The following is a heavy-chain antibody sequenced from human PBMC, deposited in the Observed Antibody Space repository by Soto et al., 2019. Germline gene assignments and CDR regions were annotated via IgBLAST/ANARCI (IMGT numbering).Heavy chain of an antibody. CDR3: ARRKMVRGVIITDY. CDR2: IYYSGST. Sequence: QVQLQESGPGLVKPSQTLSLTCTVSGGSISSGGYYWSWIRQHPGKGLEWTGYIYYSGSTYYNPSLKRRLTISVDKSKNQFSLKLSSVTAADTAVYYCARRKMVRGVIITDYWGQGTLVTVSS. CDR1: GGSISSGGYY. D-gene: IGHD3-10*01. J-gene: IGHJ4*02. V-gene: IGHV4-31*03.